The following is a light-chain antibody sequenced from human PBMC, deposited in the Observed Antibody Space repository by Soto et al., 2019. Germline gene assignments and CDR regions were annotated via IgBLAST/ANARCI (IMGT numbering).Light chain of an antibody. V-gene: IGLV2-14*01. J-gene: IGLJ3*02. CDR1: TGAVGRYNY. CDR3: SSYTTTSTRV. Sequence: QSALTQPPSVSGSPGQSITISCTGTTGAVGRYNYVSWYQQHPGKAPKLMIYEVSNRPSGVSNRFSGSKSGNTASLTISGLQAEDEADYYCSSYTTTSTRVFGGGTKVTVL. CDR2: EVS.